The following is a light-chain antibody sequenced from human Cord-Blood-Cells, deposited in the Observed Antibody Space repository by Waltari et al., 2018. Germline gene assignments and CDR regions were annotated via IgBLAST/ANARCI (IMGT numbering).Light chain of an antibody. CDR3: CSYAGSSTWV. CDR2: EGS. CDR1: SSCVGSYNL. V-gene: IGLV2-23*01. Sequence: QSALTQPASVSGSPGQSITIPCTGTSSCVGSYNLFSWYQQHPGKAPKLMIYEGSKRPSGVSNRFSGSKSGNTASLTISGLQAEDEADYYCCSYAGSSTWVFGGGTKLTVL. J-gene: IGLJ3*02.